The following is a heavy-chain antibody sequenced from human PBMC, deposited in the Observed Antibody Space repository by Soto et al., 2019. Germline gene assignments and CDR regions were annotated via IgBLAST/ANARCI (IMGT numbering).Heavy chain of an antibody. J-gene: IGHJ4*02. V-gene: IGHV3-23*01. CDR3: AKDPYDFWSGYQSWYFDY. CDR2: ISGSGGST. CDR1: GFTFSSYA. Sequence: GSLRLSCAASGFTFSSYAMSWVRQAPGKGLEWVSAISGSGGSTYYADSVKGRFTISRDNSKNTLYLQMNSLRAEDTAVYYCAKDPYDFWSGYQSWYFDYWGQGTLVTVSS. D-gene: IGHD3-3*01.